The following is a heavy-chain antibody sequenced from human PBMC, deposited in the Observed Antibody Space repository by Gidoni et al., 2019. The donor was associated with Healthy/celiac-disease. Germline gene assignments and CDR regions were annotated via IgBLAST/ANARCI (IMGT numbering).Heavy chain of an antibody. D-gene: IGHD3-22*01. V-gene: IGHV4-34*01. CDR1: GGCFSGYS. Sequence: QLQLQHWGAGLLKPSETLSLPCAVYGGCFSGYSWSWIRQPPGKGLAWIGDMKQSGSTNYSPSIKRRVTISGDTSKNQFSLKLSLVTEADTAVYDCAREQVHDYDSSGYRGCWFDPWGQGTLVTVSS. J-gene: IGHJ5*02. CDR2: MKQSGST. CDR3: AREQVHDYDSSGYRGCWFDP.